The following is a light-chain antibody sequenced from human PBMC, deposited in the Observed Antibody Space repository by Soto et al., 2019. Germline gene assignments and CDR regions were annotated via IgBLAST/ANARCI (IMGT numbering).Light chain of an antibody. Sequence: QSALTQPASVSGSPGQSITISCTGTSSDVGNYNLVSWYQHHPGKAPKLMIYEDTKRPSGVSNRFSGSKSANTASLTISGLQAEDEADYYCCSYARSSTYIFGTGTKVTVL. CDR3: CSYARSSTYI. CDR1: SSDVGNYNL. J-gene: IGLJ1*01. CDR2: EDT. V-gene: IGLV2-23*01.